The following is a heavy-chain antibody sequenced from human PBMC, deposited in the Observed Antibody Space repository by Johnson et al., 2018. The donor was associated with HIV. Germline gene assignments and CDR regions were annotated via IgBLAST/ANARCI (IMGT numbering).Heavy chain of an antibody. Sequence: VQLVESGGGLVQPGRSLRLSCVASGFTFDDYAMHWVRQVSGKGLVWVSRIATEGSGTTYADSVKGRFTISRDNAKNTVYLQMISLRAEDMAVYYCARIPGGGWGMDPFNIWGQGTMVTVSS. CDR3: ARIPGGGWGMDPFNI. CDR1: GFTFDDYA. D-gene: IGHD6-19*01. V-gene: IGHV3-74*03. J-gene: IGHJ3*02. CDR2: IATEGSGT.